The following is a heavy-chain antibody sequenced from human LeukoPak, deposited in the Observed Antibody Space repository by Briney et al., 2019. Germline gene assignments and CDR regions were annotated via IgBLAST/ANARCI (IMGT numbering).Heavy chain of an antibody. CDR1: GFTFTNVW. CDR2: IKSKTDGGTT. CDR3: TTVLRTTYYYGMDV. J-gene: IGHJ6*02. V-gene: IGHV3-15*01. D-gene: IGHD1-7*01. Sequence: AGSLRLSCAASGFTFTNVWMSWVRQGPGKGLQWFGRIKSKTDGGTTDYAAPVKGRFTISRDDSKNMLYLQMNSLKTEDTAVYYCTTVLRTTYYYGMDVWGQGTTVTVSS.